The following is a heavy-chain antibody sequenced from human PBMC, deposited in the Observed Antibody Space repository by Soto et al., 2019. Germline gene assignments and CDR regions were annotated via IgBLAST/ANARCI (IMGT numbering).Heavy chain of an antibody. V-gene: IGHV4-4*02. J-gene: IGHJ4*02. D-gene: IGHD1-20*01. CDR2: IYHTEST. CDR1: GDSISSSFW. CDR3: ARYNFGTFDF. Sequence: QVLLQESGPGLVKPSWTLSLTCAVSGDSISSSFWWSWVRQPPGKGLAWIGEIYHTESTVYNPSLKGVLTIAVEKSKNQFSLNLASVTAANTAVYYCARYNFGTFDFCGRGILVTGST.